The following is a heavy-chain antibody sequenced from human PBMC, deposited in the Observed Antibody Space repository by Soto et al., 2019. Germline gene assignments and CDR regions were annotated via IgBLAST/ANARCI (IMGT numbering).Heavy chain of an antibody. V-gene: IGHV3-48*03. CDR2: ISSSGSTI. D-gene: IGHD4-4*01. CDR1: GLTFSSYE. CDR3: ARMYSNYYYYGMDV. J-gene: IGHJ6*02. Sequence: GGSLRLSCAASGLTFSSYEMNWVRQAPGKGLEWVSYISSSGSTIYYADSVKGRFTISRDNAKNSLYLQMNSLRAEDTAVYYCARMYSNYYYYGMDVWGQGTTVTVSS.